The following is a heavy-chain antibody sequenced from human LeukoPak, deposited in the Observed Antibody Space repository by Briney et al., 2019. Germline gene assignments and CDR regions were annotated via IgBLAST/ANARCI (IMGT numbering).Heavy chain of an antibody. J-gene: IGHJ4*02. V-gene: IGHV4-59*01. CDR3: ARGLPPFFDY. CDR2: IYYSGST. Sequence: SETLSLTCTVSGGCISSFYWSWIRQPPGKGLEWVGYIYYSGSTNYNPSLKSRVTISVDTSKNQFSLKLTSVTAADTAVYYCARGLPPFFDYWGQGTLVTVSS. CDR1: GGCISSFY.